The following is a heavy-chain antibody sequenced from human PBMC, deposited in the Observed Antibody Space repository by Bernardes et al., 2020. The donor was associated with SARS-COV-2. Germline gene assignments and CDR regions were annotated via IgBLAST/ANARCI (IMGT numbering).Heavy chain of an antibody. CDR3: VRGSPPGISGGPWTSEY. V-gene: IGHV3-74*01. J-gene: IGHJ4*02. Sequence: RRSLRLSCAASGFAFSSHWMHWVRQDAGKGLVWPSCMNMVGSKKDYAASGKGRFTISRDNAKNTLYLQMNNLRLDDRAVYYCVRGSPPGISGGPWTSEYWGQGTLVTVSS. CDR2: MNMVGSKK. D-gene: IGHD3-3*02. CDR1: GFAFSSHW.